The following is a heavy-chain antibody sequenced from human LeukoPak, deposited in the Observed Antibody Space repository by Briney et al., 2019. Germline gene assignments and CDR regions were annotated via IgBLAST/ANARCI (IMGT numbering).Heavy chain of an antibody. J-gene: IGHJ4*02. CDR3: ARDLRIAVASY. CDR2: IKQDGSEK. Sequence: PGGSLRLSCAASGFTFSSYWMSWVRQAPGKGLEWVANIKQDGSEKYYVDSVKGRFTISRDNDKNSLYLQMNSLRAEDTAVYYCARDLRIAVASYWGQGTLVTVSS. D-gene: IGHD6-19*01. V-gene: IGHV3-7*01. CDR1: GFTFSSYW.